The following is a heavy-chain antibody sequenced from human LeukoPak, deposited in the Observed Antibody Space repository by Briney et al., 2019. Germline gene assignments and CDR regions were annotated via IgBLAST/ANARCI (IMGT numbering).Heavy chain of an antibody. Sequence: GGPLRLSCAASGFTFSSYGMHWVRQAPGKGLEWVAVISYDGSNKYYADSVKGRFTISRDNSKNTLYLQMNSLRAEDTAVYYCARDSYGMDVWGQGTTVTVSS. D-gene: IGHD2-15*01. CDR3: ARDSYGMDV. CDR2: ISYDGSNK. V-gene: IGHV3-30*03. J-gene: IGHJ6*02. CDR1: GFTFSSYG.